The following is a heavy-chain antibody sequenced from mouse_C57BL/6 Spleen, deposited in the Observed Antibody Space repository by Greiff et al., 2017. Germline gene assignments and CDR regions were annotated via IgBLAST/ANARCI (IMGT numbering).Heavy chain of an antibody. V-gene: IGHV1-53*01. CDR1: GYTFTSYW. Sequence: QVQLQQPGTELVKPGASVKLSCKASGYTFTSYWMHWVKQRPGQGLEWIGNINPSNGGTNYNEKFKSKATLTVDKSSSTAYMQLSSLTSEGSAVYYCARSGGYEGGFDVWGTGTTVTVSS. CDR3: ARSGGYEGGFDV. CDR2: INPSNGGT. D-gene: IGHD2-2*01. J-gene: IGHJ1*03.